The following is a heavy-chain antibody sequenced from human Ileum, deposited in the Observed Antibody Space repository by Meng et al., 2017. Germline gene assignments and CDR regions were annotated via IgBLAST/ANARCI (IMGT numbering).Heavy chain of an antibody. D-gene: IGHD6-6*01. CDR2: ISNTGSIT. CDR3: TTVSSSSLGY. V-gene: IGHV3-11*01. Sequence: QVQVVESGGGLVQPGGSLRLSCAASCFSFSDYFMTWIRQAPGKGLEWLSYISNTGSITYHADSVKGRFSISRDNAKNSLYLQMNSLRPEDTAVYYCTTVSSSSLGYWGQGTLVTVSS. J-gene: IGHJ4*02. CDR1: CFSFSDYF.